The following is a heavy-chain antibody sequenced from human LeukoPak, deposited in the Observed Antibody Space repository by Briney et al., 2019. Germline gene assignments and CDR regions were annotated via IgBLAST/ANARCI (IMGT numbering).Heavy chain of an antibody. Sequence: GGSLRLSCAASGFTFSSYSMNWVRQAPGKGLEWVSSISSSSSYIYYADSVKGRFTISRDNAKNSLYLQMNSLRAEDTAVYYCARDLGIAALGWFDPWGQGTLVTVSS. V-gene: IGHV3-21*01. CDR1: GFTFSSYS. J-gene: IGHJ5*02. CDR3: ARDLGIAALGWFDP. CDR2: ISSSSSYI. D-gene: IGHD6-6*01.